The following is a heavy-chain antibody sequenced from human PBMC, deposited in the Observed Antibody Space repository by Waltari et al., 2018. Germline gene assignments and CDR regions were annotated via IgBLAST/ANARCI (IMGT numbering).Heavy chain of an antibody. CDR3: ARVKFLEWLPQPAVLDY. J-gene: IGHJ4*02. D-gene: IGHD3-3*01. CDR2: INSGGTGT. V-gene: IGHV3-74*01. CDR1: GFAFSSYW. Sequence: EVQLVESGGGLVQPGGSLRLSCAASGFAFSSYWMHWVRQAPGKGLVWVERINSGGTGTIDADSVKGRFTISRDNAKNTLHLQMNSLRVEDTAVYYCARVKFLEWLPQPAVLDYWGQGSLVTVSS.